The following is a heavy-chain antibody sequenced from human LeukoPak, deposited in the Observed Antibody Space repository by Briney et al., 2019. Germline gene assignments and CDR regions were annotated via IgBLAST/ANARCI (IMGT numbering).Heavy chain of an antibody. CDR3: TRDFVF. D-gene: IGHD3-3*01. Sequence: GSLRLSCAASGFAFSTYWMDWVRQASGKGLEWVGNINQDGSVKHYVDSVRGRFTISRDNARNSVYLQMSALRVEDTAVYYCTRDFVFWGQGSLVTASS. J-gene: IGHJ4*02. V-gene: IGHV3-7*01. CDR2: INQDGSVK. CDR1: GFAFSTYW.